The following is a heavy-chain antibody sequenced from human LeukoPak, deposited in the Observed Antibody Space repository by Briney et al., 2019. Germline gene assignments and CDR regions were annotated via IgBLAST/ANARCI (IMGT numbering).Heavy chain of an antibody. CDR2: IYCRGST. D-gene: IGHD1-1*01. CDR1: GGSISSGAYH. CDR3: ARVEKGLGYHYMGG. J-gene: IGHJ6*03. Sequence: SSETQSLTCTVSGGSISSGAYHWTWIRQHPGKGLEWIGYIYCRGSTYYNPSLTSRVTMSLDTSKNQFSLKLNSVTAADTAVYYWARVEKGLGYHYMGGLGKRTTVTVSS. V-gene: IGHV4-31*03.